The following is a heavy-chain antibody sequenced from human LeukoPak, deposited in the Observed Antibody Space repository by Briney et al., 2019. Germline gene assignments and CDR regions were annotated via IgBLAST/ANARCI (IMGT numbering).Heavy chain of an antibody. J-gene: IGHJ4*02. D-gene: IGHD2-2*01. CDR1: GFNVNSYY. CDR2: LSSGDNT. CDR3: ARRGIIVSAAIYYFDY. V-gene: IGHV3-53*01. Sequence: GGSLRLSCAASGFNVNSYYMSWVRQAPGRGLEWVSALSSGDNTHYADSVKGRFTVSRDNAKNSLFLQMNSLRAEDTAVYYCARRGIIVSAAIYYFDYWGQGTLVTVSS.